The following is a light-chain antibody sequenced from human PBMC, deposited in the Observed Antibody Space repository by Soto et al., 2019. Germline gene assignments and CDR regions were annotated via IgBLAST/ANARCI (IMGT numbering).Light chain of an antibody. Sequence: DIQMTQSPSTLSASVGDRVIITCRASQDIKEWLAWYQQRPGKAPKLLIYGASKLLTGVPSRFSGSGSGTEFTLIITGVLSDDLATYFCQHYHHYPWTFGQGTKVEV. CDR2: GAS. J-gene: IGKJ1*01. CDR3: QHYHHYPWT. V-gene: IGKV1-5*03. CDR1: QDIKEW.